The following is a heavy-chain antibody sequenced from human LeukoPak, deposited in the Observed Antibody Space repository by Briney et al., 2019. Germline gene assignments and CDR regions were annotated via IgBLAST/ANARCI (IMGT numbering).Heavy chain of an antibody. Sequence: PSETLSLTCTVSGGSISSSSYYWGWIRQPPGKGLEWIGSIYYSGSTYYNPSLKSRVTISVDTSKNQFSLKLSSVTAADTAVYYCARGLESPAVPAASFDYWGQGTLVTVSS. J-gene: IGHJ4*02. CDR1: GGSISSSSYY. CDR2: IYYSGST. CDR3: ARGLESPAVPAASFDY. V-gene: IGHV4-39*07. D-gene: IGHD2-2*01.